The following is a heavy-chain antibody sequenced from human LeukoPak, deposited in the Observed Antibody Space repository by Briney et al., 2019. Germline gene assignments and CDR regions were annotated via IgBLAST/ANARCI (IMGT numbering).Heavy chain of an antibody. J-gene: IGHJ5*02. CDR2: IYYSGST. CDR1: GGSFSGYY. V-gene: IGHV4-31*11. Sequence: SETLSLTCAVYGGSFSGYYWSWIRQHPGKGLEWIGYIYYSGSTYYNPSLKSRVTISVDTSKNQFSLKLSSVTAADTAVYYCARDGGGYCSSTSCNWFDPWGQGTLVTVSS. D-gene: IGHD2-2*01. CDR3: ARDGGGYCSSTSCNWFDP.